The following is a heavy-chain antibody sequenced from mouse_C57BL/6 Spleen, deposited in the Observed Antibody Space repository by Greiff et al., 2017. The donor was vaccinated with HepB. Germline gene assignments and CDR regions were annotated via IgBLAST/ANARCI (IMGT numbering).Heavy chain of an antibody. J-gene: IGHJ4*01. CDR2: IDPSDSYT. V-gene: IGHV1-50*01. CDR1: GYTFTSYW. Sequence: QVQLQQPGAELVQPGASVKLSCKASGYTFTSYWMQWVKQRPGQGLEWIGEIDPSDSYTNYNQKFKGKATLTVDTSSSTAYMQLSSLTSEDSAVYYGARRCYAMDYWGQVTSVTVSS. CDR3: ARRCYAMDY.